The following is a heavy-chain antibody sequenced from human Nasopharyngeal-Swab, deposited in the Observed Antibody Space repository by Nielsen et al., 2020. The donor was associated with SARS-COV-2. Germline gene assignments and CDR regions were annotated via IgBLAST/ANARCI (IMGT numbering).Heavy chain of an antibody. J-gene: IGHJ3*02. V-gene: IGHV5-51*01. CDR1: GSRFSSYW. CDR2: IYPGDSDT. D-gene: IGHD3-22*01. Sequence: GESLKISCKGSGSRFSSYWIGWVRQMTGKGPEWMGIIYPGDSDTRYSPSFQGQVTISADKSINTAYLQWSSLKASDTAMYYCARTAIEGGYYRGDAFDIWGQGTMVTVSS. CDR3: ARTAIEGGYYRGDAFDI.